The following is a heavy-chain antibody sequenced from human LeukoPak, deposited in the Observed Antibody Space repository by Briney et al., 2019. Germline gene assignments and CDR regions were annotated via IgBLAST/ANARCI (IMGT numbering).Heavy chain of an antibody. CDR3: ARVDTAMVTVDY. V-gene: IGHV4-30-2*01. Sequence: PSETLSLTCAVSGGSISSGGYSWSWIRQPQGKGLEWIGYIYHSGSTYYNPSLKSRATISVDRSKNQFSLKLSSVTAADTAVYYCARVDTAMVTVDYWGQGTLVTVSS. CDR2: IYHSGST. D-gene: IGHD5-18*01. J-gene: IGHJ4*02. CDR1: GGSISSGGYS.